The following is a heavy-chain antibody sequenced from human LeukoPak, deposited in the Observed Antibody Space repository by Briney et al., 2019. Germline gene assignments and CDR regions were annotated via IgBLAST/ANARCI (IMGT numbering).Heavy chain of an antibody. CDR3: ARHPNRRSYQGVPLTGFDY. CDR2: INHSGST. Sequence: SETLSLTCAVYGGSFSGYYWSWIRQPPGKGLEWIGEINHSGSTNYNPSLKGRVTISVDTSKNQFSLKLSSVTAADTAVYYCARHPNRRSYQGVPLTGFDYWGQGTLVTVSS. J-gene: IGHJ4*02. CDR1: GGSFSGYY. D-gene: IGHD1-20*01. V-gene: IGHV4-34*01.